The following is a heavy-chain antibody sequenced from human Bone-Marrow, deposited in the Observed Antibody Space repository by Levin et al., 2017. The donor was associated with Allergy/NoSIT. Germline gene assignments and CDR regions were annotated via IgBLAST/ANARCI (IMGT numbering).Heavy chain of an antibody. Sequence: LGESLKISCKGSGYTFTNYWIAWVRQKPGKGLEWMGIIYPGDSDTQDNPSFQGQVVMSVDKSTSTAYLQWDSLEASDTALYFCARQGDYSTAFSLWFWGQGTLVTVSS. CDR1: GYTFTNYW. V-gene: IGHV5-51*01. CDR2: IYPGDSDT. J-gene: IGHJ4*02. D-gene: IGHD2-21*02. CDR3: ARQGDYSTAFSLWF.